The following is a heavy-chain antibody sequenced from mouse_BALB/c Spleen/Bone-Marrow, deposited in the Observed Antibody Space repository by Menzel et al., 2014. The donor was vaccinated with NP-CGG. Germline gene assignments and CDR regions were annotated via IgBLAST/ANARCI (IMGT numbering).Heavy chain of an antibody. J-gene: IGHJ3*01. D-gene: IGHD2-2*01. CDR1: GFTFNTNA. CDR2: IRSESNNYAT. V-gene: IGHV10S3*01. Sequence: EVMLVESGGGLVQPKGSLKLSCAASGFTFNTNAMNWVRQAPGKGLEWVARIRSESNNYATYYADSVKDRFTISRGNSQNILYLQVNNLKTEDTAMYYCVGYPFAYWGQGTLVTVSA. CDR3: VGYPFAY.